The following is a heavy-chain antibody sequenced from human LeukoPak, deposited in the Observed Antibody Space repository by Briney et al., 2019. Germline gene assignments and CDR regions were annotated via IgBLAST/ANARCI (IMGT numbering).Heavy chain of an antibody. CDR3: TRTFGVVNNFDY. J-gene: IGHJ4*02. CDR2: IRSKTYGGTT. CDR1: GFTFGDYA. Sequence: GGSLRLSCIAAGFTFGDYAMTWVRQAPGKGLEWVGFIRSKTYGGTTEYAASVKGRFTISRDDSKSIAYLQMNSLKTEDTAVYYCTRTFGVVNNFDYWGQGTLVTVSS. D-gene: IGHD3-3*01. V-gene: IGHV3-49*04.